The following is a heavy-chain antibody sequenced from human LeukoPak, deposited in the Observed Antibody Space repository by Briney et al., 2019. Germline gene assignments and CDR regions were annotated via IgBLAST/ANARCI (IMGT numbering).Heavy chain of an antibody. D-gene: IGHD3-9*01. Sequence: PGGSLRLSCAVSGLNFKFYAMSWVRQAPGKGLEWVSGISWNSGSIGYADSVKGRFTISRDNAKNSLYLQMNSLRAEDTALYYCAKDTDYDILTGFDYWGQGALVTVSS. CDR2: ISWNSGSI. V-gene: IGHV3-9*01. J-gene: IGHJ4*02. CDR1: GLNFKFYA. CDR3: AKDTDYDILTGFDY.